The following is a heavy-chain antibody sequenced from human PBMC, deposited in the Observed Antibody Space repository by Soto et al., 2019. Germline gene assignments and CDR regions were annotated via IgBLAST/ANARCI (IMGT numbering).Heavy chain of an antibody. D-gene: IGHD4-4*01. V-gene: IGHV4-31*03. CDR1: GAALNSGNYY. J-gene: IGHJ4*02. CDR2: IYVTGAV. Sequence: SETLSLTCSVSGAALNSGNYYWSWIRQVPGKGLEWIGHIYVTGAVDYNPSLRDRITISQDTSERQFSLNLRLVTAADTAVYYCAKALTKNDYRDFDYWGQGTLVTVSS. CDR3: AKALTKNDYRDFDY.